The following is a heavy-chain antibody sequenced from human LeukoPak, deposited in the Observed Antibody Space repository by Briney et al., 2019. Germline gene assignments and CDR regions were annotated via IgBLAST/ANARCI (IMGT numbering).Heavy chain of an antibody. J-gene: IGHJ6*02. V-gene: IGHV1-18*01. CDR2: IRAYNGNT. D-gene: IGHD5-12*01. Sequence: GASVKVSCKASGYTFTSYGISWVRQAPGQGLEWMGWIRAYNGNTNYAQKLQGRVTMTTDTSTSTAYMELRSLRSDDTAVYYCARDSGYDFVSYYYYYGMDVWGQGTTVTVSS. CDR1: GYTFTSYG. CDR3: ARDSGYDFVSYYYYYGMDV.